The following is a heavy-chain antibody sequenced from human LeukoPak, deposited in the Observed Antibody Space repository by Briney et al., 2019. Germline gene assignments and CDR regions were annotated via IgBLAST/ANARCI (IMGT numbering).Heavy chain of an antibody. CDR2: IYHSGST. Sequence: PSETLSLTCAVSGGSISSSNWWSWVRQPPGKGLEWIGYIYHSGSTYYNPSLKSRVTISVDRSKNQFSLKLGSVTAADTAVYYCARGGYSGYEWRWAFDIWGQGTMVTVSS. J-gene: IGHJ3*02. CDR1: GGSISSSNW. CDR3: ARGGYSGYEWRWAFDI. V-gene: IGHV4-4*02. D-gene: IGHD5-12*01.